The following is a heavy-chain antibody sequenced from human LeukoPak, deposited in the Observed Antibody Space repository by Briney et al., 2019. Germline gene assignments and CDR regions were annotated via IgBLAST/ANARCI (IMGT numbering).Heavy chain of an antibody. Sequence: KPSETLSLTCTVSGGSISSYYWSWIRQPPGKGLEWIGYIYYSGSTNYNPSLKSRVTISVDTSKNQFSLKLSSVTAADTAVYYCASYYYGSGREENYWGQGTLVTVSS. CDR3: ASYYYGSGREENY. V-gene: IGHV4-59*01. CDR1: GGSISSYY. CDR2: IYYSGST. J-gene: IGHJ4*02. D-gene: IGHD3-10*01.